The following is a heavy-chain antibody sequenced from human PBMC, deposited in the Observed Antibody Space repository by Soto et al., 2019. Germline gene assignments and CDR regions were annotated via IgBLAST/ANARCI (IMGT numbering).Heavy chain of an antibody. D-gene: IGHD6-13*01. CDR1: GGSISSYY. J-gene: IGHJ5*02. CDR2: IDTSGST. Sequence: SETLSLTCTVSGGSISSYYWSWIRQPPGKGLEWVGYIDTSGSTNYNPSLKSRVTISVDRSKNQFSLNLRSVTAADTAVYYCARYGSSWYAWIDPWGQGTLVTVSS. V-gene: IGHV4-4*08. CDR3: ARYGSSWYAWIDP.